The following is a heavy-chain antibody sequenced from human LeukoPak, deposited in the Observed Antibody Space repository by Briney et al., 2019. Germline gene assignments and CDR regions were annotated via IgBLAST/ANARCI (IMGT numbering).Heavy chain of an antibody. J-gene: IGHJ3*02. CDR1: GFTFGDYA. D-gene: IGHD1-26*01. Sequence: GGSLRLSCTASGFTFGDYAMSWVRQAPGKGLEWVGFIRSKAYGGTTEYAAFVKGRFTISRDDSKSIAYLQMNSLKTEDTAVYYCTNSGSYGYDAFDIWGQGTMVTVSS. V-gene: IGHV3-49*04. CDR3: TNSGSYGYDAFDI. CDR2: IRSKAYGGTT.